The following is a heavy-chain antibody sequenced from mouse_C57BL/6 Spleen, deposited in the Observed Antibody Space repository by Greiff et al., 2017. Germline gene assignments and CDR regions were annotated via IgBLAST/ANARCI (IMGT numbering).Heavy chain of an antibody. J-gene: IGHJ2*01. CDR3: ARDRDYGSRDYCDY. D-gene: IGHD1-1*01. V-gene: IGHV5-4*01. CDR1: GFTFSSYA. Sequence: DVKLQESGGGLVKPGGSLKLSCAASGFTFSSYAMSWVRQTPEKRLEWVATISDGGSYTYYPDNVKGRFTISRDNAKNNRYLQMSHLKSEDTAMYYCARDRDYGSRDYCDYWGQGTTLTVSS. CDR2: ISDGGSYT.